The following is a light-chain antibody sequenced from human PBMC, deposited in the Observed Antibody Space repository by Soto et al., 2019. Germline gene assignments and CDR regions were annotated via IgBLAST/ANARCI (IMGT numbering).Light chain of an antibody. Sequence: EVVLTQSPGTLSLSRGERATLSCRASERVYSAYLGWYQKKPGQAPRLLIYGTSSRATGIPDRFSGSGSGTDFTLTISRLEPEDFAVYYCQQYGSSPVTFGQGTLLEIK. V-gene: IGKV3-20*01. CDR2: GTS. CDR1: ERVYSAY. J-gene: IGKJ5*01. CDR3: QQYGSSPVT.